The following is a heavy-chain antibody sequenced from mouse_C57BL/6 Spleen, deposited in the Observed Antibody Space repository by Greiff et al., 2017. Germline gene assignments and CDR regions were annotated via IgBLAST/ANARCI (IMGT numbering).Heavy chain of an antibody. J-gene: IGHJ3*01. Sequence: EVQVVESGGDLVKPGGSLKLSCAASGFTFSSYGMSWVRQTPDNRLEWVATISSGGSYTYYPDSVKGRFTISRDNAKNTLYLQMSSLKSEDTAMYYCARHYYGSSEAWFAYWGQGTLVTVSA. CDR1: GFTFSSYG. CDR2: ISSGGSYT. V-gene: IGHV5-6*01. D-gene: IGHD1-1*01. CDR3: ARHYYGSSEAWFAY.